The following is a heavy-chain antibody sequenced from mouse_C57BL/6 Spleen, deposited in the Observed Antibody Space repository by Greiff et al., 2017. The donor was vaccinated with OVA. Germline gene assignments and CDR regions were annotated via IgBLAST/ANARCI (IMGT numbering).Heavy chain of an antibody. D-gene: IGHD3-2*02. CDR3: ERRQLRPYAKDY. CDR2: INPSNGGT. J-gene: IGHJ4*01. CDR1: GYTFTSYW. V-gene: IGHV1-53*01. Sequence: VQLQQPGTELVKPGASVKLSCKASGYTFTSYWMHWVKQRPGQGLEWIGNINPSNGGTNYNEKFKNKATMTVDKSSSTAYMQRSSLTSEESAVYYSERRQLRPYAKDYWGQGTSVTVSS.